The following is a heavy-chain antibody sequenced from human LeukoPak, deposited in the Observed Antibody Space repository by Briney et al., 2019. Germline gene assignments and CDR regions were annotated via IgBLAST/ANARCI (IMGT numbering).Heavy chain of an antibody. CDR1: GGTFSSYA. V-gene: IGHV1-69*04. Sequence: SVKVPCKASGGTFSSYAISWVRQAPGQGLEWMGRIIPILGIANYAQKFQGRVTITADKSTSTAYMELSSLRSEDTAVYYCARGAAAAGTTGYYGMDVWGQGTTVTVPS. CDR2: IIPILGIA. CDR3: ARGAAAAGTTGYYGMDV. D-gene: IGHD6-13*01. J-gene: IGHJ6*02.